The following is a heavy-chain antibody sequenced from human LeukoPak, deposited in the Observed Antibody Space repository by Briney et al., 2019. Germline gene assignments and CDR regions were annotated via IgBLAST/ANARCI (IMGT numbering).Heavy chain of an antibody. CDR1: GGSFSGYY. CDR3: ARAMVRGVSLGGWFDP. CDR2: INHSGST. D-gene: IGHD3-10*01. Sequence: SETLSLTCAVYGGSFSGYYWSWIRLPPGKGLEWIGEINHSGSTNYNPSLKSRVTISVDTSKNQFSLKLSSVTAADTAVYYCARAMVRGVSLGGWFDPWGQGTLVTVSS. V-gene: IGHV4-34*01. J-gene: IGHJ5*02.